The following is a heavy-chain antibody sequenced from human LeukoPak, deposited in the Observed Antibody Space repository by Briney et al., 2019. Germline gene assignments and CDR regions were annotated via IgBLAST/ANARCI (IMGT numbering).Heavy chain of an antibody. D-gene: IGHD5-18*01. CDR3: ARVDTAMVDY. CDR1: GFTFSSYA. J-gene: IGHJ4*02. V-gene: IGHV3-30-3*01. CDR2: ISYDGSNK. Sequence: GRSLRLSCAASGFTFSSYAMHWVRQAPGKGLEWVAVISYDGSNKYYADSVKGRFTISRDNSKNTLYLQMNSLRAEDTAVYYCARVDTAMVDYWGQGTLVTVSS.